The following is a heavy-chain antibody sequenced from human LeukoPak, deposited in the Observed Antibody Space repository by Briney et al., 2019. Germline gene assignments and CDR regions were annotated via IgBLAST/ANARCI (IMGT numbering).Heavy chain of an antibody. Sequence: GGSLRLSCAASGFTFSSYAMSWVRQAPGKGLEWVSAISGSGGSTYYADSVKGRFTISRDNSKNTLYLQMNSLRAEDTAVYYCARDRVGTPVLRYFDRSASDGMDVWGQGTTVTVSS. V-gene: IGHV3-23*01. CDR1: GFTFSSYA. J-gene: IGHJ6*02. CDR3: ARDRVGTPVLRYFDRSASDGMDV. D-gene: IGHD3-9*01. CDR2: ISGSGGST.